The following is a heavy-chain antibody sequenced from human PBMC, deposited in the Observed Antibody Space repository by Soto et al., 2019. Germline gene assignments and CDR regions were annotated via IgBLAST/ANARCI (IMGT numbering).Heavy chain of an antibody. CDR3: ARGGGPYDTSSQYFDS. Sequence: QVQLQESGPGLLKPSETLSLTCSVSGGSVNSGSHFWSWIRQPPGKGLQWLGYVYYNGNTYYNPSLQSRLSMSADVSKNQFSLRLSSVTAADTAIYYCARGGGPYDTSSQYFDSCGQGALVTVSS. V-gene: IGHV4-61*01. CDR2: VYYNGNT. D-gene: IGHD3-22*01. CDR1: GGSVNSGSHF. J-gene: IGHJ4*02.